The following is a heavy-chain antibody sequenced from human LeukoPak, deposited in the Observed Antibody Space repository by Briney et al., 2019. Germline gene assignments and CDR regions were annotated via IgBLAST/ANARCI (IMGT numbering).Heavy chain of an antibody. CDR2: IYYSGST. Sequence: SETLSLTCTVSGGSISSSSYYWGWIRQPPGKGLEWIGSIYYSGSTYYNPSIKSRVTISVDTSKNQFSLKLSSVTAADTAVYYCAREEITRGIAVAGSRFDYWGQGTLVTVSS. J-gene: IGHJ4*02. D-gene: IGHD6-19*01. CDR1: GGSISSSSYY. V-gene: IGHV4-39*07. CDR3: AREEITRGIAVAGSRFDY.